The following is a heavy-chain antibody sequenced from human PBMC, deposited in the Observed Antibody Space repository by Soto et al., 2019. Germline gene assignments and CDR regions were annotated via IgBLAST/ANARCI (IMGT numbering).Heavy chain of an antibody. CDR3: ARAGDSSGPVALGY. CDR2: IYHSGST. Sequence: QLQLQESGSGLVKPSQTLSLTCAVSGGSISSGGSSWSWIRQPPGKGLEWIGYIYHSGSTYYNPSRERRATISVDRSKNQFSLKLSSVPAADTAVYYCARAGDSSGPVALGYWGQGTLVTVSS. D-gene: IGHD6-19*01. CDR1: GGSISSGGSS. J-gene: IGHJ4*02. V-gene: IGHV4-30-2*01.